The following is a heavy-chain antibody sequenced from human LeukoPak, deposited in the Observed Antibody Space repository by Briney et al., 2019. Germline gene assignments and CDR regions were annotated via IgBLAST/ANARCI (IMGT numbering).Heavy chain of an antibody. J-gene: IGHJ3*02. CDR3: ATALYYYDSSGYYLDAFDI. Sequence: GESLKISCKGSGYSFTSYWIGWVRQMPGKGLECMGIIYPGDSDTRYSPSFQGQVTISADKSISTAYLQWSSLKASDTAMYYCATALYYYDSSGYYLDAFDIWGQGTMVTVSS. CDR1: GYSFTSYW. D-gene: IGHD3-22*01. CDR2: IYPGDSDT. V-gene: IGHV5-51*01.